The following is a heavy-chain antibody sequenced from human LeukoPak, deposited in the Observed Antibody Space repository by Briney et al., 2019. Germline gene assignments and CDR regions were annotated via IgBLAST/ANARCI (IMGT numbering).Heavy chain of an antibody. J-gene: IGHJ4*02. CDR2: INPISGAT. Sequence: ASVKVSCKTSGYTFTRYYMQWVRQAPGHGLEWMGIINPISGATDYAQKFQGRVTKTRDTSTSTVYMELSSLRSEDTAMYYCARLPYRDGVAQDYWGQGTLVTVSP. V-gene: IGHV1-46*01. CDR3: ARLPYRDGVAQDY. D-gene: IGHD3-16*02. CDR1: GYTFTRYY.